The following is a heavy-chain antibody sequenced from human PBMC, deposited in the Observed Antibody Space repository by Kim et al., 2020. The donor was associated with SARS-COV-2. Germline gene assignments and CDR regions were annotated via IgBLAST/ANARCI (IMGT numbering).Heavy chain of an antibody. CDR2: ISGSGGST. J-gene: IGHJ4*02. CDR1: GFTFSSYA. CDR3: AKGYGSGSYYKMGRGYYFDY. V-gene: IGHV3-23*01. Sequence: GGSLRLSCAASGFTFSSYAMSWVRQAPGKGLEWVSAISGSGGSTYYADSVKGRFTISRDNSKNTLYLQMNSLRAEDTAVYYCAKGYGSGSYYKMGRGYYFDYWGQGTLVTVSS. D-gene: IGHD3-10*01.